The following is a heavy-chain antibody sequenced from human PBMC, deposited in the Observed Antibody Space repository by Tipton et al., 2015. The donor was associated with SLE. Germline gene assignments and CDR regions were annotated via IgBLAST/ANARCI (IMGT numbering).Heavy chain of an antibody. V-gene: IGHV1-69*01. D-gene: IGHD2-15*01. CDR2: IIPIFGTA. J-gene: IGHJ6*02. CDR1: GGTFSSYA. CDR3: ARDECSGGSGYSHYYYGMDV. Sequence: QSGPEVKKPGSSVKVSCKASGGTFSSYAISWVRQAPGQGLEWMGGIIPIFGTANYAQKFQGRVTITADESTSTAYMELSSLRSEDTAVYYCARDECSGGSGYSHYYYGMDVWGQGTTVTVSS.